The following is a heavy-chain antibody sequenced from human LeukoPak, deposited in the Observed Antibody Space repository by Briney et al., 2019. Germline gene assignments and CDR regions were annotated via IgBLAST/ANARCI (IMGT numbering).Heavy chain of an antibody. V-gene: IGHV3-66*01. J-gene: IGHJ4*02. D-gene: IGHD1-14*01. CDR2: IYSDDTT. CDR1: GFILSSNH. Sequence: PGGSLRLSCAASGFILSSNHMSWVRQVPGKGLEWVSIIYSDDTTYYADSVKGRFTVSRDKSKNTLYLQMNSLRAEATAVYYCARETPGSRVFDYWGQGTLVTVSS. CDR3: ARETPGSRVFDY.